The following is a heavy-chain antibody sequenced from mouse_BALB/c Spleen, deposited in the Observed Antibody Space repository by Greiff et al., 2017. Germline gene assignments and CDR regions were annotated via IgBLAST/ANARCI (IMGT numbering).Heavy chain of an antibody. J-gene: IGHJ3*01. CDR3: ARSGGDGFAY. D-gene: IGHD3-1*01. V-gene: IGHV1-54*03. CDR1: GYAFTNYL. CDR2: INPGSGGT. Sequence: QVQLQQSGAELVRPGTSVKVSCKASGYAFTNYLIEWVKQRPGQGLEWIGVINPGSGGTNYNEKFKGKATLTADKSSSTAYMQLSSLTSDDSAVYFCARSGGDGFAYWGQGTLVTVSA.